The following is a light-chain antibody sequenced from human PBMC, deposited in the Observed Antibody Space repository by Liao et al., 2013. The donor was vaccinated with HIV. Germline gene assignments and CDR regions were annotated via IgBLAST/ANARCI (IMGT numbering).Light chain of an antibody. V-gene: IGLV3-1*01. CDR2: QDT. CDR3: QAWDSSIVV. CDR1: ELGDKY. J-gene: IGLJ2*01. Sequence: SDELTQPSSVSVSPGQTATITCSGDELGDKYASWYQQRPGQSPVLVIYQDTKRPSGIPERFSGSNSGNTATLTISGTQPMDEADYYCQAWDSSIVVFGGGTKLTVL.